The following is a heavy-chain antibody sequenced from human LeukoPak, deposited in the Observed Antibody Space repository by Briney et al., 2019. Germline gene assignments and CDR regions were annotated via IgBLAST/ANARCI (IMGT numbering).Heavy chain of an antibody. Sequence: PSETLSLTCTVSGGSISSGDYYWSWIRQPPGKGLEWIGYIYYSGSTYYNPSLKSRVTISVDTSKNQFSLKLSSVTAADTAVYYCARGVATRLVNNWFDPWGQGTLVTVSS. D-gene: IGHD5-12*01. CDR2: IYYSGST. V-gene: IGHV4-30-4*01. J-gene: IGHJ5*02. CDR3: ARGVATRLVNNWFDP. CDR1: GGSISSGDYY.